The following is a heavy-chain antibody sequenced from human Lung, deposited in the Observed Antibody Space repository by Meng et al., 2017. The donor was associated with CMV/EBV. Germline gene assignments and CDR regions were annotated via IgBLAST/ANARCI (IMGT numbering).Heavy chain of an antibody. CDR3: ARQYSSAYYSDY. CDR1: GGSLSGYY. J-gene: IGHJ4*02. CDR2: IRHSGDTT. D-gene: IGHD6-6*01. Sequence: SXTXSLXCGIYGGSLSGYYWSWIRQTPGKGLEWIGEIRHSGDTTNYNPPLKSRVTISIDTSKKQFSLKLSAVTAADTAVYYCARQYSSAYYSDYWGQGTLVTVSS. V-gene: IGHV4-34*01.